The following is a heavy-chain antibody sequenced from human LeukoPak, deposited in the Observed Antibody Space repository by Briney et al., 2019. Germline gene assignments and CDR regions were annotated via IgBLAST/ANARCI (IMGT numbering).Heavy chain of an antibody. Sequence: SETLSLTCTVSGGSISSSSYYWGWIRQPPGKGLEWIGSIYYSGSTYYNPSLKSRVTISVDTSKNQFSLKLSSVTAADTAVYYCARENAAAGSDYYYMDVWGKGTTVTVSS. CDR2: IYYSGST. CDR3: ARENAAAGSDYYYMDV. V-gene: IGHV4-39*07. D-gene: IGHD6-13*01. CDR1: GGSISSSSYY. J-gene: IGHJ6*03.